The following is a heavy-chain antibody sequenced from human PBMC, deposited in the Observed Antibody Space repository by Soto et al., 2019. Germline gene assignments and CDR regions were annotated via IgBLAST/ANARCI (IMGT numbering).Heavy chain of an antibody. Sequence: PGGSLRLSCAASGFTFSSYSMNWVRQAPGKGLEWVSSISSSSSYIYYADSVKGRLTISRDNAKNSLYLQMNSLRAEDTAVYYCARDSSITGTKLRIWGQGTIVTVSS. D-gene: IGHD1-7*01. J-gene: IGHJ3*02. V-gene: IGHV3-21*01. CDR3: ARDSSITGTKLRI. CDR1: GFTFSSYS. CDR2: ISSSSSYI.